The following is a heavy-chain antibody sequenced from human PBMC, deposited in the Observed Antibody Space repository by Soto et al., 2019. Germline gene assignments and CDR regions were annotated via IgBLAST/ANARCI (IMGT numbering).Heavy chain of an antibody. CDR1: GGSISSSSYY. CDR3: ARQPDFPGIAVSGKGYFDY. D-gene: IGHD6-19*01. CDR2: IYYSGST. Sequence: SETLSLTXTVSGGSISSSSYYWGWIRQPPGKGLEWIGSIYYSGSTYYNPSLKSRGTISIDVSKTHFSLKLRAVTAADTAVYYCARQPDFPGIAVSGKGYFDYWVQGTLVTVSS. J-gene: IGHJ4*02. V-gene: IGHV4-39*01.